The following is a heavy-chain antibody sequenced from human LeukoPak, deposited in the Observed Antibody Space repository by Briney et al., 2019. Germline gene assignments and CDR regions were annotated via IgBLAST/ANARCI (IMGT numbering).Heavy chain of an antibody. V-gene: IGHV4-28*01. CDR1: GGSISSSNW. Sequence: SGTLSLTCAVSGGSISSSNWWAWVRQPPGKGLEWIGYIYYNGNTYYNPYNPSLTSRVTMSVDTSKNQFSLKLDSVTEIDTAMYYCARNQAVAANRGASDVWGQGTMVTVSS. J-gene: IGHJ3*01. CDR2: IYYNGNT. D-gene: IGHD6-19*01. CDR3: ARNQAVAANRGASDV.